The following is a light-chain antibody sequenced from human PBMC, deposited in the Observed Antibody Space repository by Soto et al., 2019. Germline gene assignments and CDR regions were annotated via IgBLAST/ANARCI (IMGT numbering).Light chain of an antibody. CDR2: GAS. CDR3: QQYNNWPLT. J-gene: IGKJ5*01. Sequence: IVVKQAPATLSVSPGERATLSCRASQSVSSNLAWYQQKPGQAPRLLIYGASTRATGIPARFSGSGSGTEFTLTISILQSEDFAVYYCQQYNNWPLTFGQGTRLEI. CDR1: QSVSSN. V-gene: IGKV3-15*01.